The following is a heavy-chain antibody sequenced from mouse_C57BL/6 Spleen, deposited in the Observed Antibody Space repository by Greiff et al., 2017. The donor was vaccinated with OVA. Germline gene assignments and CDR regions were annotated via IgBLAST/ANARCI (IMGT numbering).Heavy chain of an antibody. CDR1: GYSITSGYY. CDR2: ISYDGSN. D-gene: IGHD1-1*01. CDR3: ARITTVVDWYFDV. Sequence: DVQLQESGPGLVKPSQSLSLTCSVTGYSITSGYYWNWIRQLPGNKLEWMGYISYDGSNNYNPPLKNRTSITRDTSTNQFFLKLNSVTTEDTATYYCARITTVVDWYFDVWGTGTTVTVSS. J-gene: IGHJ1*03. V-gene: IGHV3-6*01.